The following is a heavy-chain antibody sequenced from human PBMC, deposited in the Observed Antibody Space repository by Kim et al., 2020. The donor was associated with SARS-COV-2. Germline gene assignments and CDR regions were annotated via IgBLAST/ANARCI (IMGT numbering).Heavy chain of an antibody. CDR3: ARAPTPRWYFEL. Sequence: CADAVKGRLAVSRDNAKNSLYLQMNCLRAEDTAVYYCARAPTPRWYFELWGRGTLVTVSS. J-gene: IGHJ2*01. V-gene: IGHV3-11*03. D-gene: IGHD4-4*01.